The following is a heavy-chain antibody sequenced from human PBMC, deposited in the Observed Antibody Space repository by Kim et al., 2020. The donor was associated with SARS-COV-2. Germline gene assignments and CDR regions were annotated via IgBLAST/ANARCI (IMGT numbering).Heavy chain of an antibody. CDR1: GFTFSSYS. CDR3: AIVLLLRYFDWPLGGYGMDV. CDR2: ISSSSSTI. D-gene: IGHD3-9*01. V-gene: IGHV3-48*02. J-gene: IGHJ6*02. Sequence: GGSLRLSCAASGFTFSSYSMNWVRQAPGKGLEWVSYISSSSSTIYYADSVKGRFTISRDNAKNSLYLQMNSLRDEDTAVYYCAIVLLLRYFDWPLGGYGMDVWGQGTTVTVSS.